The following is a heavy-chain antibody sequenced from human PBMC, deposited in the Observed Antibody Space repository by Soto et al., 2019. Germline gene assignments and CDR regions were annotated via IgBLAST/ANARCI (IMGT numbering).Heavy chain of an antibody. CDR2: ISDSGGST. D-gene: IGHD3-3*01. CDR3: AKGWEITIFGVVITNWFDP. CDR1: GFTFSSYA. V-gene: IGHV3-23*01. Sequence: GGSLRLSCTASGFTFSSYAMSWVRQAPGKGLERVSAISDSGGSTYYADSVKGRFTISRDNSKNTLYLHMNSLRAEDTAVYYCAKGWEITIFGVVITNWFDPWGQGTLVTVSS. J-gene: IGHJ5*02.